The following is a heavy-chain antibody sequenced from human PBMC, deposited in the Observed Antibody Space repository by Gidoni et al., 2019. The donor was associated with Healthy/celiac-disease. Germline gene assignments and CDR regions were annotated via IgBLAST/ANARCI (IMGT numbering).Heavy chain of an antibody. CDR3: ARTGYSYGIEDYYYGMDV. CDR2: ISSSGSTI. V-gene: IGHV3-48*03. CDR1: GFPFSSYD. D-gene: IGHD5-18*01. Sequence: EVQLVASGGGLVQLGGSLRLSCAASGFPFSSYDMNWVRQAPGKGLGWVSYISSSGSTIYYADSVKGRFTISRDNAKNSLYLQMNSLRAEDTAVYYCARTGYSYGIEDYYYGMDVWGQGTTVTVSS. J-gene: IGHJ6*02.